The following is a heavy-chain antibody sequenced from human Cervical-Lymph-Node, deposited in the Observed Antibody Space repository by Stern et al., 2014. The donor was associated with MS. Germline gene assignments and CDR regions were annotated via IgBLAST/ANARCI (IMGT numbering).Heavy chain of an antibody. D-gene: IGHD4/OR15-4a*01. CDR2: ISSSGGSI. V-gene: IGHV3-48*01. J-gene: IGHJ4*02. CDR3: ATDYASSTS. Sequence: EDQLVESGGDLVQPGGSLRLSCAASGFTFSTYSMNWVRQAPGKGLQWLSYISSSGGSIYYADSVKGRFTISRDNAKNSLYLQMNSLRAEDTAVYYCATDYASSTSGGQGTLVTVAS. CDR1: GFTFSTYS.